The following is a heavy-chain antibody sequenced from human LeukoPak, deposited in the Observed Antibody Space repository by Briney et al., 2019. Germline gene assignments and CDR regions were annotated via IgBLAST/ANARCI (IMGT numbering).Heavy chain of an antibody. D-gene: IGHD3-22*01. CDR2: ISWNSGSI. Sequence: QPGRSLRLSCAASGFTFDDYAMHWVRQAPGKGLEWVSGISWNSGSIGYADSAKGRFTISRDNAKNSLYLQMSSLRAEDMALYYCAKDSSSGSLDYWGQGTLVTVSS. V-gene: IGHV3-9*03. CDR1: GFTFDDYA. J-gene: IGHJ4*02. CDR3: AKDSSSGSLDY.